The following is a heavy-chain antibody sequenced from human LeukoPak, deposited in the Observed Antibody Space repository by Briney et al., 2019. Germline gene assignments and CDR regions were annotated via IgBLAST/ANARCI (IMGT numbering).Heavy chain of an antibody. CDR2: IYHSGST. CDR3: ASSNGTYYDILTGYHTGLDY. Sequence: PSETLSLTCAVSGGSISSGGYSWSWIRQPPGKGLEWIGYIYHSGSTYYNPSLKSRVTISVDRSKNQFSLKLSSVTAADTAVYYCASSNGTYYDILTGYHTGLDYWGQGTLVTVSS. D-gene: IGHD3-9*01. J-gene: IGHJ4*02. CDR1: GGSISSGGYS. V-gene: IGHV4-30-2*01.